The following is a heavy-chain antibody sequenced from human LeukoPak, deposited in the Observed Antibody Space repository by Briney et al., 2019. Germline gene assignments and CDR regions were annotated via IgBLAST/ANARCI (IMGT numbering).Heavy chain of an antibody. CDR1: GFTFSSYA. CDR3: ARAKDGYNKDAFDY. CDR2: ISYDGSNK. D-gene: IGHD5-24*01. V-gene: IGHV3-30-3*01. Sequence: GGSLRLSCAASGFTFSSYAMHWVRQAPGKGLEWVAVISYDGSNKYYADSVKGRFTISRDNSKNTLYLQMNSLRAEDTAVYYCARAKDGYNKDAFDYWGQGTLVTVFS. J-gene: IGHJ4*02.